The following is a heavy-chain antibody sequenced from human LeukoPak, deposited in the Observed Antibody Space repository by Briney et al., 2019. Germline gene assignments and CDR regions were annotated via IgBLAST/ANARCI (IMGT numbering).Heavy chain of an antibody. J-gene: IGHJ4*02. CDR2: ISGSGGST. V-gene: IGHV3-23*01. CDR1: GFTFSSYA. CDR3: AKGGSIVGPLNHLDY. D-gene: IGHD1-26*01. Sequence: GGSLRLSCAASGFTFSSYAMSWVRPAPGKGLEWVSAISGSGGSTYYADSVRGRFTIYRDNSKNTLYLQMNSLRAEDTAVYYCAKGGSIVGPLNHLDYWGQGTLVTVSS.